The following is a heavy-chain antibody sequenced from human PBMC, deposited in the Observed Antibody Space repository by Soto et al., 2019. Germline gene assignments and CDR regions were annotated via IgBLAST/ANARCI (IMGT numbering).Heavy chain of an antibody. CDR1: GDSITSDKW. CDR3: ARGETQQQRDY. D-gene: IGHD6-13*01. CDR2: IYHSGST. V-gene: IGHV4-4*02. Sequence: QVQLQESGPGLVKPSGTLSLTCAVSGDSITSDKWWRWIRQPPGKGLQWIGEIYHSGSTKYNPSLKSRVIISVDKSKHQFSLKVSSVSDADTAVYYCARGETQQQRDYWGQGTRVTVAS. J-gene: IGHJ4*02.